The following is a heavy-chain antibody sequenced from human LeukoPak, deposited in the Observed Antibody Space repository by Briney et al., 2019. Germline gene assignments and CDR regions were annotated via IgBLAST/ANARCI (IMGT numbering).Heavy chain of an antibody. Sequence: GGSLRLSCAASGFTFSRYAMSWVRQAPGKGLEWVSVIYSGGSTYFADSVKGRFTISRDNPKNTVYLQMNSLRAEDTAVYYCARERVRDYYDSSGYLDYWGQGTLVTVSS. CDR3: ARERVRDYYDSSGYLDY. D-gene: IGHD3-22*01. CDR1: GFTFSRYA. J-gene: IGHJ4*02. V-gene: IGHV3-53*01. CDR2: IYSGGST.